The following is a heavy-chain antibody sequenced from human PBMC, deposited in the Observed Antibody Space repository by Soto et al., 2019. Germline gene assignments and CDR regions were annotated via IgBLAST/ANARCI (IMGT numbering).Heavy chain of an antibody. CDR3: ARREAVGATNRVSVWFDP. Sequence: SETLSLTCAVYGGSFSGYYWSWIRQPPGKGLEWIGEINHSGSTNYNPSLKSRVTISVDTSKSQFSLKLGSVTAADTAVYYCARREAVGATNRVSVWFDPWGQGTLVTVSS. J-gene: IGHJ5*02. CDR2: INHSGST. V-gene: IGHV4-34*01. CDR1: GGSFSGYY. D-gene: IGHD1-26*01.